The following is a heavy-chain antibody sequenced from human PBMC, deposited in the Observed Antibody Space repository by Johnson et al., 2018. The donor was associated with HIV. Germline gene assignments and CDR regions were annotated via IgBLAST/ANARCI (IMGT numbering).Heavy chain of an antibody. V-gene: IGHV3-74*01. CDR1: GFTFSSYW. CDR3: AREGTFYYDSSGYDNAFDI. CDR2: INSDGSST. J-gene: IGHJ3*02. Sequence: VQLVESGGGLVQPGGSLRLSCAVSGFTFSSYWMHWVRQAPGKGLVWVSRINSDGSSTNYADSVKGRFTISRDNAENTLYLQKNSLRAEDTAVYYCAREGTFYYDSSGYDNAFDIWGRGTMVTVSS. D-gene: IGHD3-22*01.